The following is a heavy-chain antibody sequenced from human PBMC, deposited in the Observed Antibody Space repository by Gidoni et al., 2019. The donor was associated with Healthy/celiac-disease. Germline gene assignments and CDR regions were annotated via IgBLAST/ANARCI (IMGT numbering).Heavy chain of an antibody. D-gene: IGHD6-13*01. Sequence: QVQLVQSGAEVKQPGSSVKVSCTASGGPFRSHALSWVRQAPGQGLEWMGGIIPIFGTANYAQKFQGRVTITADESTSTAYMELSSLRSEDTAVYYCARGVAAAGTIHYYYMDVWGKGTTVTVSS. CDR3: ARGVAAAGTIHYYYMDV. V-gene: IGHV1-69*01. CDR1: GGPFRSHA. J-gene: IGHJ6*03. CDR2: IIPIFGTA.